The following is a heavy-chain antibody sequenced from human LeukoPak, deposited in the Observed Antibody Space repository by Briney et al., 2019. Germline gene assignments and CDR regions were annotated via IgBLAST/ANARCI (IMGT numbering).Heavy chain of an antibody. J-gene: IGHJ4*02. CDR3: ARVTTVTTHYDY. D-gene: IGHD4-17*01. Sequence: GRSLRPSRAASGFTFSSYSMNWVRQAAGKGREWVSYISSSSSTIYYADSVKGRYTISRDNAKNSLYLQMNSLRDEDTGVYYCARVTTVTTHYDYWGQGTLVTVSS. CDR2: ISSSSSTI. V-gene: IGHV3-48*02. CDR1: GFTFSSYS.